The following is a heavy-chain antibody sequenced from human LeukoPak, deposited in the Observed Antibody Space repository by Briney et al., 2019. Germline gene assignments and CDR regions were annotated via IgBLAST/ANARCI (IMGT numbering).Heavy chain of an antibody. Sequence: QPGGSLRLSCAASGFTFSSYGMPWVRQAPGKGLEWVAVISYDGSNKYYADSVKGRFTISRDNSKNTLYLQMNSLRAGDTAVYYCAKDPGGDSSGWLGFDYWGQGTLVTVSS. V-gene: IGHV3-30*18. CDR1: GFTFSSYG. D-gene: IGHD6-19*01. CDR3: AKDPGGDSSGWLGFDY. J-gene: IGHJ4*02. CDR2: ISYDGSNK.